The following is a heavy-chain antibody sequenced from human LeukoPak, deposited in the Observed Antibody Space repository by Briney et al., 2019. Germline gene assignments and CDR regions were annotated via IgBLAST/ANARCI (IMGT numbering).Heavy chain of an antibody. Sequence: PSETLSLTCAVYGGSFSGYYWSWIRQPPGKGLGWVGEINHIGITTYNPSLKSRLNISVDTPKNQFSLKLSSVPAAHTAVHYCARYFHLEWTSNGFDPWGQGTLVTVSS. J-gene: IGHJ5*02. CDR1: GGSFSGYY. D-gene: IGHD3-3*01. CDR2: INHIGIT. V-gene: IGHV4-34*01. CDR3: ARYFHLEWTSNGFDP.